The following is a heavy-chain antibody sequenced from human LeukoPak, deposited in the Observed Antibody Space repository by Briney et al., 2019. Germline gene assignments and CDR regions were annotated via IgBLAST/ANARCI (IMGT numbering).Heavy chain of an antibody. J-gene: IGHJ4*02. CDR2: IYYSGST. CDR3: ARNDIVVVPAAIRPFDY. Sequence: PSETLSLTCTVSGGSISSSSYYWGWIRQPPGKGLEWIGSIYYSGSTYYNPSLKSRVTIPVDTSKNQFSLKLSSVTAADTAVYYCARNDIVVVPAAIRPFDYWGQGTLVTVSS. CDR1: GGSISSSSYY. V-gene: IGHV4-39*01. D-gene: IGHD2-2*01.